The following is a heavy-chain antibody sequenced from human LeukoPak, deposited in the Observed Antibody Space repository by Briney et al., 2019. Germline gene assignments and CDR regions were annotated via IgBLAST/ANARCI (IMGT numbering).Heavy chain of an antibody. Sequence: GGSLRLSCAASGFTFDSYAMSWVRLAPGKGLEWVSVVSGSGGSTEYADSVKGRFTISRDNSKNALYLQMKSLIVEDTAVYYCAKADSVYRYGDTYYFDYWGQGTLVTVSS. CDR3: AKADSVYRYGDTYYFDY. CDR1: GFTFDSYA. D-gene: IGHD3-16*02. J-gene: IGHJ4*02. V-gene: IGHV3-23*01. CDR2: VSGSGGST.